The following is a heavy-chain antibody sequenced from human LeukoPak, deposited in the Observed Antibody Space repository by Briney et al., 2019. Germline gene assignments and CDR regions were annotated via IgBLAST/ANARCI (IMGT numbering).Heavy chain of an antibody. CDR2: IYHTGST. CDR3: AREQRSGQNNWIDP. D-gene: IGHD3-10*01. V-gene: IGHV4-38-2*02. CDR1: GHSISSAYY. J-gene: IGHJ5*02. Sequence: QPSETLSLTCAVSGHSISSAYYWGWIRQPPGKGLEWIGSIYHTGSTYYNPSLKSRITISVDTSKNQFSLKLSSVTAADTAVYYCAREQRSGQNNWIDPWGQGTLVTVAS.